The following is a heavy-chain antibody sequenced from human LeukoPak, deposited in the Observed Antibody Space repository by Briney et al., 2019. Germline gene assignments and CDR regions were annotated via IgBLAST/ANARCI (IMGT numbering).Heavy chain of an antibody. CDR2: IYYSGST. Sequence: SETLSLTXTVSGGSISSYYWSWIRQPPATGLEWMGNIYYSGSTSYNPSLTSRVTISVDTSKNQFSLKLSSVTAADTAVYYCARERCSSTSCYTEDYYYMDVWGTGTTVTVSS. J-gene: IGHJ6*03. CDR1: GGSISSYY. D-gene: IGHD2-2*02. V-gene: IGHV4-59*01. CDR3: ARERCSSTSCYTEDYYYMDV.